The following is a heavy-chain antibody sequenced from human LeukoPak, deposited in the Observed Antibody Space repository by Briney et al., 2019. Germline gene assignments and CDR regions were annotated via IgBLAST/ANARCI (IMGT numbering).Heavy chain of an antibody. CDR1: GFTFSSYA. CDR2: ICCDGSNK. V-gene: IGHV3-30*04. D-gene: IGHD4-17*01. Sequence: GRSLRLSCAASGFTFSSYAMHWVRQAPGKGLEWVAVICCDGSNKYYADSVKGRFTISRDNSKNTLYLQMNSLRAEDTAVYYCGRETEGVYGDYAWFDPWGQGTLVTVSS. J-gene: IGHJ5*02. CDR3: GRETEGVYGDYAWFDP.